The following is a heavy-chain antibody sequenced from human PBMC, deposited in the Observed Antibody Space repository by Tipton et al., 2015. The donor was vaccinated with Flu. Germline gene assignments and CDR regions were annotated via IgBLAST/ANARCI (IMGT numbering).Heavy chain of an antibody. D-gene: IGHD3-22*01. V-gene: IGHV3-30*01. CDR2: ISYDGSNK. CDR3: ARDSGYDYHYVMGV. J-gene: IGHJ6*02. Sequence: SLRLSCAASGFTFSSYAMHWVRQAPGKGLEWVAVISYDGSNKYYADSVKGRFTISRDNSKNTLYLQMNSLRAEDTAVYYCARDSGYDYHYVMGVWGQGTTVTVSS. CDR1: GFTFSSYA.